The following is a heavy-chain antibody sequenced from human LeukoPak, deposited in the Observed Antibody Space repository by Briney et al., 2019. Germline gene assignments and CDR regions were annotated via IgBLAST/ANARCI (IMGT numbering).Heavy chain of an antibody. V-gene: IGHV3-7*05. CDR3: ARIGGWFGNDY. D-gene: IGHD3-10*01. Sequence: PGGSLRLSCAASGFTFSSYWMHWVRQAPGKGLEWVANIRPDGSEKDYVDSVKGRFTISRDNAKNSLYLQMNSLRAEDTALYYCARIGGWFGNDYWGQGTLVTVSS. J-gene: IGHJ4*02. CDR2: IRPDGSEK. CDR1: GFTFSSYW.